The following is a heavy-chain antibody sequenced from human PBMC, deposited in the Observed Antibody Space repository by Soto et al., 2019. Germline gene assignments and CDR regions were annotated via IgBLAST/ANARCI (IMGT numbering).Heavy chain of an antibody. CDR1: GFTFSNAW. J-gene: IGHJ6*02. Sequence: PGGSLRLSCAASGFTFSNAWMNWVRQAPGKGLEWVGRIKSKTDGGTTDYAAPVKGRFTISRDDSKNTLYLQMNSLKTEDTAVYYCTTGEVRYFDWLAYYYYYYGMDVSGQGTTVTVS. D-gene: IGHD3-9*01. V-gene: IGHV3-15*07. CDR3: TTGEVRYFDWLAYYYYYYGMDV. CDR2: IKSKTDGGTT.